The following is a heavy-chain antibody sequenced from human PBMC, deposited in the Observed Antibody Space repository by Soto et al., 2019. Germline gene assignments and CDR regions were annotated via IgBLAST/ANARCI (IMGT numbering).Heavy chain of an antibody. Sequence: ASVKVSCKASGFTFSSSAVKWVRQTRGQRLEWIGKIVVSSGNTNYAQKFQERVTITKDMATSTAYMELSSLRSEDTAFYYCAAFDPGPMGFDPWGQGTLVTVSS. CDR3: AAFDPGPMGFDP. J-gene: IGHJ5*02. D-gene: IGHD3-9*01. V-gene: IGHV1-58*01. CDR2: IVVSSGNT. CDR1: GFTFSSSA.